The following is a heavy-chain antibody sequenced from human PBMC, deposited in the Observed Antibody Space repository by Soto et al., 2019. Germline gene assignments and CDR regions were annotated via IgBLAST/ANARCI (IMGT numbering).Heavy chain of an antibody. CDR1: GDSISGSVW. J-gene: IGHJ4*02. CDR2: VFHTGNT. Sequence: SETLSLTCAVSGDSISGSVWWTWVRQPPGKGLEWIGEVFHTGNTNYNPSLKSRVTMSVDKSTNEFSLKVTSVTAADTAIYYCARKACSNFDYWGQGTLVTVSS. D-gene: IGHD2-15*01. CDR3: ARKACSNFDY. V-gene: IGHV4-4*02.